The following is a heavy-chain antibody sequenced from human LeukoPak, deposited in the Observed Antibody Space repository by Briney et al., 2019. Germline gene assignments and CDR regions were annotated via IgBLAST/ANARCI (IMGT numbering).Heavy chain of an antibody. CDR3: AREVYSSTRGVGYYFDY. CDR1: GYTFTSYG. D-gene: IGHD6-13*01. V-gene: IGHV1-18*01. CDR2: ISAYNGNT. Sequence: ASVKVSCKASGYTFTSYGISWVRQAPGQGLEWMGWISAYNGNTNYAQKLQGRVTITADESTSTAYMELSSLRSEDTAVYYCAREVYSSTRGVGYYFDYWGQGALVTVSS. J-gene: IGHJ4*02.